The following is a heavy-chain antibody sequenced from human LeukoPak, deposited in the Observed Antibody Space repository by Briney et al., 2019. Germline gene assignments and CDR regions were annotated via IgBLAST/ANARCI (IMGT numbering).Heavy chain of an antibody. CDR2: IGSSGGGT. J-gene: IGHJ3*02. V-gene: IGHV3-23*01. D-gene: IGHD1-1*01. CDR3: AKCESPGPLDDAFDI. Sequence: GSLRLSCEASGLTFNNYAMHWVRQSSGKGLEWVSGIGSSGGGTYYADSVKGRFTISRDNSKNTLYLQMNSLRAEDTAVYYCAKCESPGPLDDAFDIWGQGTMVTVSS. CDR1: GLTFNNYA.